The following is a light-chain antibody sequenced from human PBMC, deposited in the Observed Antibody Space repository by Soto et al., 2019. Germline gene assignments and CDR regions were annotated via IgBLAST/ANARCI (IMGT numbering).Light chain of an antibody. Sequence: DIQMTQSPSTLSASVGDRVTITCRASQNINNWVAWYQQKPGKAPKFLIYDASTLASGVPSRFSGSGFGTVFSLTISSLQPDDSGSYYFQHLRTFGQGTKVEIK. CDR1: QNINNW. V-gene: IGKV1-5*01. J-gene: IGKJ1*01. CDR2: DAS. CDR3: QHLRT.